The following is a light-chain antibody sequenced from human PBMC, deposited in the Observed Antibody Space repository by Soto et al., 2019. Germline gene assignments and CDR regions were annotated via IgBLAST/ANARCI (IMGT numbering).Light chain of an antibody. V-gene: IGKV3-20*01. CDR2: GAS. CDR3: QQYGSSRWT. Sequence: EIVLTQSPGTLSLSPGDRATLSCRASQSVSSSYLAWYQKKPGQAPRLLIYGASSRASGIPDRFSGSGSGTDFTLTISRLEPEDFAVYYCQQYGSSRWTFGQGTKVEIK. J-gene: IGKJ1*01. CDR1: QSVSSSY.